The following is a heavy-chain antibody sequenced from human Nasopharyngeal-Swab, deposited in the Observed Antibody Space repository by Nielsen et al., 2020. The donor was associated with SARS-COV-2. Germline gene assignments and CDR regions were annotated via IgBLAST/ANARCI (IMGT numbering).Heavy chain of an antibody. J-gene: IGHJ1*01. D-gene: IGHD3-10*01. Sequence: SETLSLTCTVSGGSISSSSYYWGWIRQPPGKGLEWIGSIYYSGSTYYNPSLKSRVTISVDTSKNQFSLKLSSVTAADTAAYYCARPSMVRGVIRGEYFQHWGQGTLVTVSS. CDR2: IYYSGST. CDR3: ARPSMVRGVIRGEYFQH. CDR1: GGSISSSSYY. V-gene: IGHV4-39*01.